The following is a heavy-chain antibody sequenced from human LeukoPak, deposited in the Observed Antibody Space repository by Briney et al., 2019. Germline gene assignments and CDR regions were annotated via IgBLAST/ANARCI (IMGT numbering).Heavy chain of an antibody. CDR1: GVTFSSYS. J-gene: IGHJ5*02. CDR3: ARDYLVVPAAMWWFDP. V-gene: IGHV3-21*01. CDR2: IGSTGTDT. D-gene: IGHD2-2*01. Sequence: GGSLRLSCAASGVTFSSYSMNWVRQAPGKGLEWVSSIGSTGTDTYYADSVRGRFAVSRDDAKKSLYLQMNSLRAEDTAVYYCARDYLVVPAAMWWFDPRGQGTLVTVSS.